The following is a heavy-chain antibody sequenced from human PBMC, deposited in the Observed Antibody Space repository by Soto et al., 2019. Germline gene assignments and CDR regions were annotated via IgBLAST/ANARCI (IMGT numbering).Heavy chain of an antibody. D-gene: IGHD3-22*01. V-gene: IGHV3-48*03. J-gene: IGHJ3*02. Sequence: GVSLLLSCNASGFTVSSTYMSWVRQAPGKGLEWVSYISGSGTTIYYADSVEGRFTISRDNAKNSLYLQMNSLRAEDTAVYYCAREGSGYYYDADDIWGQVTMGTV. CDR3: AREGSGYYYDADDI. CDR2: ISGSGTTI. CDR1: GFTVSSTY.